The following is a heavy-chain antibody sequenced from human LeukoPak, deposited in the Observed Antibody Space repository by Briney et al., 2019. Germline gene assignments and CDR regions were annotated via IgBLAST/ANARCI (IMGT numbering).Heavy chain of an antibody. CDR1: GFTVSSNY. V-gene: IGHV3-53*01. J-gene: IGHJ4*02. CDR3: ASFRLSGYDSFFDY. Sequence: GGSLRLSCAASGFTVSSNYMSWVRQAPGKGLEWVSVIYSGGSTYYADSVKGRFTISRDNSKNTLYLQMNSLRAEDTAVYYCASFRLSGYDSFFDYWGEGTLVTVSS. CDR2: IYSGGST. D-gene: IGHD5-12*01.